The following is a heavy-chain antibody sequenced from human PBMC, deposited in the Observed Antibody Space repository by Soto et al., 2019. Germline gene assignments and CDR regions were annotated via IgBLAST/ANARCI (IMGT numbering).Heavy chain of an antibody. Sequence: QVPLVQSGAEVKKPGASVKVSCKASGYTLTIYGISWVRQAPGQGLEWMGWISGYNGNTDYAQNLQDRVTLTTDASTSSVYMELRSLRSDDTAVYYCARVDYYDSSGYYGYWGQGTLITVSS. V-gene: IGHV1-18*04. CDR2: ISGYNGNT. J-gene: IGHJ4*02. D-gene: IGHD3-22*01. CDR3: ARVDYYDSSGYYGY. CDR1: GYTLTIYG.